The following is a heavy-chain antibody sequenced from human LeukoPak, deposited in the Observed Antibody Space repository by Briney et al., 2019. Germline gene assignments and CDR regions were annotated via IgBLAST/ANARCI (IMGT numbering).Heavy chain of an antibody. Sequence: GGSLRLSCAASGFSLTDYSMNWVRQAPGKGLEWLSYLSASTGAIYYADSVKGRFTISKDNARNSLYLQMNSLREEDTAVYYCARSGKPYGPDAWGQGTTVTVSS. CDR1: GFSLTDYS. J-gene: IGHJ6*02. CDR2: LSASTGAI. CDR3: ARSGKPYGPDA. V-gene: IGHV3-48*02. D-gene: IGHD3-10*01.